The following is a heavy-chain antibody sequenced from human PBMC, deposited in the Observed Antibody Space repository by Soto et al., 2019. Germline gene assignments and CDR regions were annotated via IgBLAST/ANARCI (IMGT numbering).Heavy chain of an antibody. D-gene: IGHD5-12*01. CDR1: GYKFSSYG. J-gene: IGHJ6*02. V-gene: IGHV1-18*03. CDR3: ARDPKDGYPANGMDV. CDR2: ISAYTGNT. Sequence: QVQLVQSGAEVKKPGASVKVSCKASGYKFSSYGISWVRQAPGQGLEWMGWISAYTGNTIYAQKLQGRVTMTTDTSTSTAYVELRSLRSDDMAVYYCARDPKDGYPANGMDVWGQGTTVTVSS.